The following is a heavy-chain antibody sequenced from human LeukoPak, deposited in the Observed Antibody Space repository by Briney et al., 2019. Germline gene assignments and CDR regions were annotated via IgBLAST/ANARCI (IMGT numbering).Heavy chain of an antibody. V-gene: IGHV3-74*01. CDR3: ASPRNRYTAHDALDI. CDR1: GFTFSSYW. CDR2: INSDGSST. J-gene: IGHJ3*02. D-gene: IGHD3-16*02. Sequence: PGGSLRLSCAASGFTFSSYWMHWVRQAPGKGLVWVSRINSDGSSTSYADSVKGRFTISKDNAKNSLYLQMNSLRAEDTAVYYCASPRNRYTAHDALDIWGQGTMVTVSS.